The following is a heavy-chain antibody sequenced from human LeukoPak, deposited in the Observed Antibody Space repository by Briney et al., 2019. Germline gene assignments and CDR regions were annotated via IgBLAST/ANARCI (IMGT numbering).Heavy chain of an antibody. V-gene: IGHV3-7*01. CDR2: IKQDGSEK. CDR3: ARDVQDSSGYYYDY. D-gene: IGHD3-22*01. Sequence: GGSLRLSCAASGFTFSSYWMSWVRQAPGKGLDWVANIKQDGSEKYYVDSVKDRFTISRDNAKNSLYLQMNSLRAEDTAVYYCARDVQDSSGYYYDYWGQGTLVTVSS. J-gene: IGHJ4*02. CDR1: GFTFSSYW.